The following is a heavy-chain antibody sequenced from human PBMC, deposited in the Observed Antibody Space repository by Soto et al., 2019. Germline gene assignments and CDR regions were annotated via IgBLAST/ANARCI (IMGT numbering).Heavy chain of an antibody. CDR3: ARDRIAVAGSPGYFQH. V-gene: IGHV3-66*01. CDR1: GFTVSSNY. D-gene: IGHD6-19*01. Sequence: EVQLVESGGGLVQPGGSLRLSCAASGFTVSSNYMSWVRQAPGKGLEWVSVIYSGGSTYYADSVKGRFTISRDNSKNTLYLQMNSLRAEDTAVYYCARDRIAVAGSPGYFQHWGQGTLVTVSS. CDR2: IYSGGST. J-gene: IGHJ1*01.